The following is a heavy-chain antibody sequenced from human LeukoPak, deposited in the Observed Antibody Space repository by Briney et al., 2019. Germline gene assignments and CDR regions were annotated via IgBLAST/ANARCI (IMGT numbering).Heavy chain of an antibody. CDR1: GGSFSGYY. J-gene: IGHJ1*01. CDR2: IYYSGST. V-gene: IGHV4-59*01. CDR3: ARVRGDYDSSGYYYAEYFQH. Sequence: SETLSLTCAVYGGSFSGYYWSWIRQPPGKGLEWIGYIYYSGSTNYNPSLKSRVTISVDTSKNQFSLKLSSVTAADTAVYYCARVRGDYDSSGYYYAEYFQHWGQGTLVTVSS. D-gene: IGHD3-22*01.